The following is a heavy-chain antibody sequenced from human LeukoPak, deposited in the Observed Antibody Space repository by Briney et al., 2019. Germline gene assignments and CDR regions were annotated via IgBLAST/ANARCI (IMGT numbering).Heavy chain of an antibody. V-gene: IGHV3-7*01. Sequence: GGSLRLSCAASGFTFSNFWMSWVRQAPGKGLEWVANIKQDGSEKYYVDSVKGRFTISRDNAKNSLYLQMNSLRVEDTAVYYCTRVVPFDYWGQGTLVTVSS. CDR1: GFTFSNFW. J-gene: IGHJ4*02. CDR3: TRVVPFDY. CDR2: IKQDGSEK.